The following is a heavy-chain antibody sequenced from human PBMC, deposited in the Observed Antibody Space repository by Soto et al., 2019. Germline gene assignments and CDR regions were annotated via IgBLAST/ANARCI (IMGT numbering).Heavy chain of an antibody. Sequence: EVQLLESGGGLVQPGESLRLSCAASGFTFGSYFMNWVRQAPGKGPEWVSDINKDGGRTHYADSVRGRFTISRDNSRNTLYLQMNRLRAEDTALYYCAKDLHWYGMDVWGQGTTVTVPS. CDR2: INKDGGRT. CDR3: AKDLHWYGMDV. V-gene: IGHV3-23*01. J-gene: IGHJ6*02. CDR1: GFTFGSYF. D-gene: IGHD1-1*01.